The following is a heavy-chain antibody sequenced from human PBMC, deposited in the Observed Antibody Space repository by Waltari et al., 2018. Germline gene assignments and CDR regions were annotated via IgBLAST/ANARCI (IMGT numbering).Heavy chain of an antibody. V-gene: IGHV3-7*01. CDR3: ARGGAS. CDR1: GFSFSLYW. D-gene: IGHD1-26*01. Sequence: EVQLVESGGGFVQPGGSLRLSCAASGFSFSLYWMNWVRQAPGKGLEWVANIKQDGTEKYYVDSVRGRFTISRDNAKNSVYLQMNSLRDEDTAVYYWARGGASWGQGTLVTVSS. J-gene: IGHJ5*02. CDR2: IKQDGTEK.